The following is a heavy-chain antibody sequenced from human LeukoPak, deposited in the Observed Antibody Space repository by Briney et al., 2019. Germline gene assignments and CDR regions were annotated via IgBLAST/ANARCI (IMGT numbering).Heavy chain of an antibody. Sequence: ASVKVSCKASGYTFTSYGISWVRQAPGQGLEWMGRINPNSGGTNYAQKFQGRVTMTRDTSISTAYVELSRLRSDDTAVYYCARDRVIYGSGSYGYWGQGTLVTVSS. J-gene: IGHJ4*02. CDR1: GYTFTSYG. CDR2: INPNSGGT. CDR3: ARDRVIYGSGSYGY. V-gene: IGHV1-2*06. D-gene: IGHD3-10*01.